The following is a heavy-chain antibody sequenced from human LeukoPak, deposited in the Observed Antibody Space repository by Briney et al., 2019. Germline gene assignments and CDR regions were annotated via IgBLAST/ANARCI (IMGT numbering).Heavy chain of an antibody. CDR3: AKDILSSNYDSSWYLFDP. J-gene: IGHJ5*02. D-gene: IGHD3-22*01. V-gene: IGHV3-9*01. Sequence: GRSLRLSCAASGFTFDDYAMHWVRQAPGKGLEWVSGISWNSGSIGYADSVKGRFTIFRDNAKNSLYLQMNSLRAEDTALYYCAKDILSSNYDSSWYLFDPWGQGTLVTVSS. CDR2: ISWNSGSI. CDR1: GFTFDDYA.